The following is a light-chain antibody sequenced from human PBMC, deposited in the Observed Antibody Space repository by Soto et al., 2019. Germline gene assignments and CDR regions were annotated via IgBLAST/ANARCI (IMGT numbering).Light chain of an antibody. J-gene: IGKJ4*01. CDR2: DAS. Sequence: DIQMTQSPSSLSASIGDRVTITCQASQDISNNLNWYQQKPGKAPKLLIYDASNLKTGVPSRFSGSGSETDFTFTISSLQPEDIATYYCQRYLHRLLTFGGGTKVEI. V-gene: IGKV1-33*01. CDR3: QRYLHRLLT. CDR1: QDISNN.